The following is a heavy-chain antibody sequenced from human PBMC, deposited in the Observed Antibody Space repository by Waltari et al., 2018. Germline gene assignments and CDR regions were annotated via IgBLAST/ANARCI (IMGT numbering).Heavy chain of an antibody. V-gene: IGHV3-23*01. D-gene: IGHD3-22*01. Sequence: EVQLLESGGGLVQPGGSLRLSCAASGFTFSRYAMSWVRKAPGKGLEWVAAISGSGGSTYYADSVKGRFTISRDNSKNTLYLQMNSLRAEDTAVYYCAKSAFAMIVVVTFDYWGQGTLVTVSS. J-gene: IGHJ4*02. CDR1: GFTFSRYA. CDR3: AKSAFAMIVVVTFDY. CDR2: ISGSGGST.